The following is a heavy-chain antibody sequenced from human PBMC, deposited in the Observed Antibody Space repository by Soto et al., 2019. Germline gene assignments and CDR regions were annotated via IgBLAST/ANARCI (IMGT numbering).Heavy chain of an antibody. J-gene: IGHJ5*02. D-gene: IGHD6-6*01. V-gene: IGHV4-34*01. CDR1: GGSFSGYY. Sequence: SETLSLTCAVYGGSFSGYYWSWIRQPPGKGLEWIGEINHSGSTNYNPSLKSRVTISVDTSKNQFSLKLSSVTAADTAVYYCARAARLWKNWFDPWGQGTLVTVST. CDR2: INHSGST. CDR3: ARAARLWKNWFDP.